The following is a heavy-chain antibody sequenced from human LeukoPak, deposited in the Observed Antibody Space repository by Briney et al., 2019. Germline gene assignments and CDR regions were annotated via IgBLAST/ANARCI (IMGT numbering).Heavy chain of an antibody. J-gene: IGHJ4*02. V-gene: IGHV3-73*01. Sequence: GGSLKLSCVASGFTFSGSVMHWVRQDSGKGLEWVGRIRSKADSYATAYAASVKGRFTISRDDSKNTAYLQMNSLRTEDTAVYYCTRLWGDCGGDCYSHDYWGQGALVTVSS. CDR2: IRSKADSYAT. CDR1: GFTFSGSV. CDR3: TRLWGDCGGDCYSHDY. D-gene: IGHD2-21*02.